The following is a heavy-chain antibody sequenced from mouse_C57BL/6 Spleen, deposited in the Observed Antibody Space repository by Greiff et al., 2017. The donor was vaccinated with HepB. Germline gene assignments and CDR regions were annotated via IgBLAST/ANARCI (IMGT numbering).Heavy chain of an antibody. CDR2: IDPNSGGT. Sequence: QVQLQQPGAELVKPGASVKLSCKASGYTFTSYWMHWVQQRPGRGLEWIGSIDPNSGGTKYNEKFTSKATLTVDKPASTAYMQLSSLTSEDTAVYYGARGFHPQLGRGAMDYWGQGTSVTVSS. D-gene: IGHD4-1*02. J-gene: IGHJ4*01. V-gene: IGHV1-72*01. CDR3: ARGFHPQLGRGAMDY. CDR1: GYTFTSYW.